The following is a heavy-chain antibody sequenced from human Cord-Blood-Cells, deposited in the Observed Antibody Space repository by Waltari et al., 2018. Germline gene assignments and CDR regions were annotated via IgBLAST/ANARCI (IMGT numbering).Heavy chain of an antibody. CDR2: VEPEDDET. Sequence: EVQLAQSGAEVKKPGATVKISSRVSGHTFTDYYMHWVQQAPGQGLEWMGLVEPEDDETIYAEKFQGRVTITADTSTDTAYMELSSLRSEDTAVYYCARGAVGVAPIDYWGQGTLVTVSS. V-gene: IGHV1-69-2*01. J-gene: IGHJ4*02. CDR3: ARGAVGVAPIDY. D-gene: IGHD3-10*01. CDR1: GHTFTDYY.